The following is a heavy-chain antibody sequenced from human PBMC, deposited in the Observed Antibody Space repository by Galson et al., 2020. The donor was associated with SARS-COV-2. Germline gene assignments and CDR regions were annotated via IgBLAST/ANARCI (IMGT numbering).Heavy chain of an antibody. D-gene: IGHD3-22*01. CDR2: ISWNSGSI. CDR3: AKDSTSGGTYYYDSSGPGGFDY. Sequence: GGSLRLSCAASGFTFDDYAMHWVRQAPGKGLEWVSGISWNSGSIGYADSVKGRFTISRDNAKNSLYLQMNSLTAEDTALYYCAKDSTSGGTYYYDSSGPGGFDYWGQGTLVTVSS. J-gene: IGHJ4*02. V-gene: IGHV3-9*01. CDR1: GFTFDDYA.